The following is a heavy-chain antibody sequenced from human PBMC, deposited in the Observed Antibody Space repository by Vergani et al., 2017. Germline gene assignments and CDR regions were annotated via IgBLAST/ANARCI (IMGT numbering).Heavy chain of an antibody. CDR3: AKDFTSRVSLTDWGAFDI. J-gene: IGHJ3*02. D-gene: IGHD3-16*01. V-gene: IGHV3-9*01. Sequence: EVQLVESGGGLVQPGGSLRLSCAASGFTFDDYAMHWVRQAPGKGLEWVSGISWNSGSTGYADSVKGRFTISRDNAKNSLYLQMNSLRAEDTALYYCAKDFTSRVSLTDWGAFDIWGQGTMVTVSS. CDR1: GFTFDDYA. CDR2: ISWNSGST.